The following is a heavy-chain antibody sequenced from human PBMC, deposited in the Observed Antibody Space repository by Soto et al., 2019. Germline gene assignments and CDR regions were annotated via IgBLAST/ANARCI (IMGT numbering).Heavy chain of an antibody. V-gene: IGHV3-30-3*01. J-gene: IGHJ6*02. Sequence: QVQLVESGGGVAQPGRSLRLSCAASGFSFISYSMHWVRQAPGKGLEWVAVISYDGSNTYYADSVKGRCTISRDNSNNTLFLQMNSLGGEDTAVYYCARGYCTYYTCSTSFYGMDVWGQGTTVTVSS. CDR2: ISYDGSNT. CDR3: ARGYCTYYTCSTSFYGMDV. D-gene: IGHD2-8*01. CDR1: GFSFISYS.